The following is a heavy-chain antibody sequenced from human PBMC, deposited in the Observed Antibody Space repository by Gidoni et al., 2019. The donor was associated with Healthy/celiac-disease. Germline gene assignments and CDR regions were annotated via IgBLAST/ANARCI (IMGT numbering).Heavy chain of an antibody. CDR2: IFSNDEK. D-gene: IGHD2-2*01. J-gene: IGHJ2*01. Sequence: QVTLKESGPVLVKPTETLTLTCTVSGFSLSNARMGVSWIRQPPGKALEWLAHIFSNDEKSYSTSLKSRLTISKDTSKSQVVLTMTNMDPVDTATYYCARISCSSTSCHVTTDDWYFDLWGRGTLVTVSS. CDR3: ARISCSSTSCHVTTDDWYFDL. V-gene: IGHV2-26*01. CDR1: GFSLSNARMG.